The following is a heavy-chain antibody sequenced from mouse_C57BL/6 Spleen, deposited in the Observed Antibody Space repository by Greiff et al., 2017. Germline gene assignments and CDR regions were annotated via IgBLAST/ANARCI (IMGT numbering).Heavy chain of an antibody. CDR2: IYPGSGNT. D-gene: IGHD1-1*01. J-gene: IGHJ4*01. Sequence: QVQLQQSGAELVRPGASVKLSCKASGYTFTDYYINWVKQRPGQGLEWIARIYPGSGNTYYNEKFKGKATLTAEKSSSTAYMQLSSLTSEDSAVYFCARSYYYGSSPLYAMDDWGQGTSVTVSS. V-gene: IGHV1-76*01. CDR3: ARSYYYGSSPLYAMDD. CDR1: GYTFTDYY.